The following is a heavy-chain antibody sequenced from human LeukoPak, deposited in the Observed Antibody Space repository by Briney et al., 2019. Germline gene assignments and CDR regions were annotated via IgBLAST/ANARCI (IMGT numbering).Heavy chain of an antibody. Sequence: GSLRLSCAASGFIFSSYGMHWVRQAPGKGLEWVAFIRYDGRNKYYADSVKGRFTISRDDAKNSLYLQMNSLRAEDTALYYCAREYTAMVTAYFDYWGQGTLVTVSS. V-gene: IGHV3-30*02. D-gene: IGHD5-18*01. CDR3: AREYTAMVTAYFDY. CDR2: IRYDGRNK. CDR1: GFIFSSYG. J-gene: IGHJ4*02.